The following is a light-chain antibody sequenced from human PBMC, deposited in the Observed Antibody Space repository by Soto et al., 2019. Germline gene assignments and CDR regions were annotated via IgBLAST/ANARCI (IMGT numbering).Light chain of an antibody. J-gene: IGKJ1*01. CDR3: QKTYSVPWT. V-gene: IGKV1-39*01. CDR2: AAS. CDR1: QYISTY. Sequence: DIQMTQSPSSLSASVGDRVTITCRASQYISTYLYWYQQKPGKAPKLLIYAASKLQSGVPSRFSGSVSGTDITLTISSLQPEDLATYYCQKTYSVPWTFGLGTKVEIK.